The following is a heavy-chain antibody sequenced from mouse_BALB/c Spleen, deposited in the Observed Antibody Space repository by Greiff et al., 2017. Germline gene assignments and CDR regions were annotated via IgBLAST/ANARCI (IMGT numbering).Heavy chain of an antibody. CDR2: ILPGSGST. Sequence: QVQLQQSGAELMKPGASVKISCKATGYTFSSYWIEWVKQRPGHGLEWIGEILPGSGSTNYNEKFKGKATFTADTSSNTAYMQLSSLTSEDSAFYYCAKRGDNWDVFDYWGQGTTLTVSS. CDR3: AKRGDNWDVFDY. D-gene: IGHD4-1*02. J-gene: IGHJ2*01. CDR1: GYTFSSYW. V-gene: IGHV1-9*01.